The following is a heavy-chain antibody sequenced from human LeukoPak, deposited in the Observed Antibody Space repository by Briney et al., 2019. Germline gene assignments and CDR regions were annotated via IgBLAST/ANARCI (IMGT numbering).Heavy chain of an antibody. CDR1: GFTFCSYA. J-gene: IGHJ4*02. V-gene: IGHV3-30*04. D-gene: IGHD3-10*01. CDR2: ISYDGSNK. Sequence: PGRSLRLSCAASGFTFCSYAMHWVRQAPGKGLEWVAVISYDGSNKYYADSVKGRFTISRDNSKNTLYLQMNSLRAEDTAVYYCARAITMVRDGVDYWGQGTLVTVSS. CDR3: ARAITMVRDGVDY.